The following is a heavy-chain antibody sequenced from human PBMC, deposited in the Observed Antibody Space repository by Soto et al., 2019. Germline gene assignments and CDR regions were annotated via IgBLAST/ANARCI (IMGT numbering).Heavy chain of an antibody. Sequence: SLRLSCAASGFTFSSSAVHWVRQAPGKGLEWVAVISYDGSNKYYADSVRGRFTISRDNSKNTLYLRMNSLRVEDTAVYYCAKKVPGSNPLDSWGQGALVTVSS. CDR3: AKKVPGSNPLDS. CDR2: ISYDGSNK. V-gene: IGHV3-30-3*02. CDR1: GFTFSSSA. D-gene: IGHD1-1*01. J-gene: IGHJ4*02.